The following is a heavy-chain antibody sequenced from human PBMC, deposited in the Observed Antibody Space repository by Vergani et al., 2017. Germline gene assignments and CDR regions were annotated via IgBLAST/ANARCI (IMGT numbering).Heavy chain of an antibody. V-gene: IGHV1-2*02. Sequence: QVQLVQSGAEVKKPGASVKVSCKASGYTFTGYYMHWVRQAPGQGLEWMGWINPNSGGTNYAQKFQGRVTMTRDTSISTAYMELSRLRSDDTAGYYCARSPAIVVVRVGWFDPWGQGTLVTVSS. CDR3: ARSPAIVVVRVGWFDP. J-gene: IGHJ5*02. D-gene: IGHD2-2*01. CDR1: GYTFTGYY. CDR2: INPNSGGT.